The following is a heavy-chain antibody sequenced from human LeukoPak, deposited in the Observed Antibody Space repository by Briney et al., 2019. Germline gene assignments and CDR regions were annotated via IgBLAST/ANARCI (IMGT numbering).Heavy chain of an antibody. Sequence: PSETLSLTCTVSGGSISSYYWSWIRQPAGKGLEWIGRIYTSGSTNYNPSLKSRVTMSVDTSKNQFSLKLSSVTAADTAVYYCARHNQVQWLGREDWFDPWGQGTLVTVSS. CDR3: ARHNQVQWLGREDWFDP. D-gene: IGHD6-19*01. CDR1: GGSISSYY. CDR2: IYTSGST. J-gene: IGHJ5*02. V-gene: IGHV4-4*07.